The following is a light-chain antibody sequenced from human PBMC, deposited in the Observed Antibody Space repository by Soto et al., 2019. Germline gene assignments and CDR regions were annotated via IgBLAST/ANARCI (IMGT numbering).Light chain of an antibody. J-gene: IGKJ2*01. CDR3: QQYNNWPPVT. Sequence: EIVXXXSPATXXVSPGERATXXXXASQXVXXNLAWYQQKPGQTPRLLIYGASTRATGIPVRFSGSGSGTEFTLTISSLQSEDFAVYYCQQYNNWPPVTFGQGTKLEIK. V-gene: IGKV3-15*01. CDR1: QXVXXN. CDR2: GAS.